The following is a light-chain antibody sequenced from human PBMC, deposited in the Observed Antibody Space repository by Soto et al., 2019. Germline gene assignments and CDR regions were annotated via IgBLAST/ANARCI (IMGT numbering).Light chain of an antibody. Sequence: QSVLTQPASVSGSPGQSITISCTGTNGDVGSYDLVSWYQRYPGEAPKLIIYEVNKRPSGISNRFSGSKSGNTASLTISGLQAEDEAEYDCCSFTTNRIWVFGGGTKVTVL. J-gene: IGLJ3*02. V-gene: IGLV2-23*02. CDR1: NGDVGSYDL. CDR3: CSFTTNRIWV. CDR2: EVN.